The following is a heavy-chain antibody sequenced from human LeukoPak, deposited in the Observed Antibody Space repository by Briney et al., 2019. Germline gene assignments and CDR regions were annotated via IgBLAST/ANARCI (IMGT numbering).Heavy chain of an antibody. J-gene: IGHJ4*02. D-gene: IGHD5-18*01. Sequence: SETLSLTCTVSGGSISSYYWSWIRQPPGKGLEWIGYIYYSGSTNYNPSLKSRVTISVDTSKIQFSLKLSSVTAADTAVYYCAREDTAIDYWGQGTLVTVSS. CDR1: GGSISSYY. CDR3: AREDTAIDY. V-gene: IGHV4-59*01. CDR2: IYYSGST.